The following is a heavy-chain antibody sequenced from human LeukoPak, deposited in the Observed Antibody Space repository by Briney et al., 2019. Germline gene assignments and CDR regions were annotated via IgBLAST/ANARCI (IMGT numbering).Heavy chain of an antibody. CDR1: GYSISSGYY. CDR2: VYHSGST. J-gene: IGHJ6*03. D-gene: IGHD3-10*01. CDR3: AKGGAVSSKSITMLRGTRRYNYYMDV. Sequence: PSETLSLTCTVSGYSISSGYYWAWIRQPPGKGLEWIGSVYHSGSTYYSPSLRSRVTISMDTSKNQFFLRLNSVTAADTAVYYCAKGGAVSSKSITMLRGTRRYNYYMDVWGKGTTVTISS. V-gene: IGHV4-38-2*02.